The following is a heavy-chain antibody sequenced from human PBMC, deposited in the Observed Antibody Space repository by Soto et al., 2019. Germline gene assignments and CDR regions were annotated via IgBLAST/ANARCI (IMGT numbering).Heavy chain of an antibody. CDR3: AKSLPGPGVEPAAYGMDV. Sequence: SETLSLTCTVSGGSISSGGYYWSWIRQHPGKGLEWIGYIFYSGSTYYNPSLKSRVTISVGTSNNQFSLKLNSVTAADTAVYYCAKSLPGPGVEPAAYGMDVWGQGTTVTVSS. D-gene: IGHD2-2*01. CDR1: GGSISSGGYY. J-gene: IGHJ6*02. V-gene: IGHV4-31*03. CDR2: IFYSGST.